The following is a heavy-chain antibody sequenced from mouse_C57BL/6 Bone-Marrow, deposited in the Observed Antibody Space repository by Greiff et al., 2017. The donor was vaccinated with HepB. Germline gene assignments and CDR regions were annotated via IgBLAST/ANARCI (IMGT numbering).Heavy chain of an antibody. V-gene: IGHV5-15*01. CDR2: ISNLAYSI. Sequence: EVQGVESGGGLVQPGGSLKLSCAASGFTFSDYGMAWVRQAPRKGPEWVAFISNLAYSIYYADTVTGRFTISRENAKNTLYLEMISLRSEDTAMYYCARLYYDYAPWFAYWGQGTLVTVSA. CDR3: ARLYYDYAPWFAY. D-gene: IGHD2-4*01. J-gene: IGHJ3*01. CDR1: GFTFSDYG.